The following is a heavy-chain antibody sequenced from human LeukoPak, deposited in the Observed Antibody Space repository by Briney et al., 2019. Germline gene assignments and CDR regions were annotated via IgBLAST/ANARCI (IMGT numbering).Heavy chain of an antibody. Sequence: ASVKVSCKVSGYTFTSYAVHWVRQAPGQSLEWMGWINPGNGNTKYSQKFQGRVTITRDTSASTAYMELSGLRSEDTAVYYCARYYGSGSYDYWGQGTLVTVSS. D-gene: IGHD3-10*01. V-gene: IGHV1-3*01. CDR1: GYTFTSYA. CDR3: ARYYGSGSYDY. CDR2: INPGNGNT. J-gene: IGHJ4*02.